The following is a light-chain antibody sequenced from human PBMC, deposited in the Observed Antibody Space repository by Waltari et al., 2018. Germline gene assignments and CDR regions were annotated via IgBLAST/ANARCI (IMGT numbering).Light chain of an antibody. CDR2: KAS. V-gene: IGKV1-5*03. CDR3: QQYNSHPLS. J-gene: IGKJ4*01. CDR1: QSISNW. Sequence: DIQMTQSPSTLSASVGDRVTITCRASQSISNWLAWYQHKPGRAPKLLIYKASTLERGVPSTFSGSGSGTEFTLIISSLQPDDFATYYCQQYNSHPLSFGGGTRVEIK.